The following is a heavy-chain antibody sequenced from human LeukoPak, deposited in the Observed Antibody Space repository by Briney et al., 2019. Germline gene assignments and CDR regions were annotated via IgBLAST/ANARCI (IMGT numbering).Heavy chain of an antibody. D-gene: IGHD4-17*01. J-gene: IGHJ3*02. Sequence: SETLSLTCTVSGGSISSGDYYWSWIRQPPGKGLEWIGYIYYSGSTYYNPSLKSRVTISVDTSKNQFSLKLSSVTAADTAVYYCARVAGDSTEDAFDIWGQGTMVTVSS. CDR3: ARVAGDSTEDAFDI. V-gene: IGHV4-30-4*01. CDR1: GGSISSGDYY. CDR2: IYYSGST.